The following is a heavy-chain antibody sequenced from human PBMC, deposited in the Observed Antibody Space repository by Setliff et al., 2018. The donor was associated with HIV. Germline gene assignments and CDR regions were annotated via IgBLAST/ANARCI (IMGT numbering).Heavy chain of an antibody. CDR3: AKDYTPTFWEYNWFDV. D-gene: IGHD3-16*01. J-gene: IGHJ5*02. CDR1: GFTFNYHA. CDR2: ISGSGDST. V-gene: IGHV3-23*01. Sequence: GGSLRLSCAASGFTFNYHAMTWVRQAPGKGLEWVSGISGSGDSTFYAHSVKGRFTISWDNSRDTLYLEMNNLRAEDTALYYCAKDYTPTFWEYNWFDVWGQGTQVTVSS.